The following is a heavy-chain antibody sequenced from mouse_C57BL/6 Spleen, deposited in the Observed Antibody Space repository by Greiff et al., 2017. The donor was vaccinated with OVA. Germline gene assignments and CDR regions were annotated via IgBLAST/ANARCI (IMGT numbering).Heavy chain of an antibody. CDR1: GYTFTSYT. D-gene: IGHD1-1*01. J-gene: IGHJ1*03. CDR2: INPSSGYT. V-gene: IGHV1-4*01. Sequence: QVHVKQSGAELARPGASVKMSCKASGYTFTSYTMHWVKQRPGQGLEWIGYINPSSGYTKYNQKFKDKATLTADKSSSTAYMQLSSLTSEDSAVYYGARGGYGSSYEYFDVWGTGTTVTVSA. CDR3: ARGGYGSSYEYFDV.